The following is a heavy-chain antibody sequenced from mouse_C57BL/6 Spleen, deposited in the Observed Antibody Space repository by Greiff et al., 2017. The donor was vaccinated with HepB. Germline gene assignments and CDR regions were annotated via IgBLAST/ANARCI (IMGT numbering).Heavy chain of an antibody. J-gene: IGHJ4*01. CDR2: IDPSDSYT. Sequence: QVQLQQPGAELVKPGASVKLSCKASGYTFTSYWMQWVKQRPGQGLEWIGEIDPSDSYTNYNQKFKGKATLTVDTSSSTAYMQLSRLTSEDSAVYYCARSDYSNEGAMDYWGQGTSVTVSS. V-gene: IGHV1-50*01. CDR3: ARSDYSNEGAMDY. D-gene: IGHD2-5*01. CDR1: GYTFTSYW.